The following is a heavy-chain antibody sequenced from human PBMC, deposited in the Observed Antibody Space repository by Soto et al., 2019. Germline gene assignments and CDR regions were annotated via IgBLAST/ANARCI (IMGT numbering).Heavy chain of an antibody. CDR2: IYYSGST. CDR3: ARVSLYCSGGSCYPQTTYYYYYMXV. V-gene: IGHV4-59*01. Sequence: PSETLSLTCTVSGGSISSYYWSWIRQPPGKGLEWIGYIYYSGSTNYNPSLKSRVTISVDTSKNQFSLKLSSVTAADTAVYYCARVSLYCSGGSCYPQTTYYYYYMXVWGKVTTVTVSS. D-gene: IGHD2-15*01. CDR1: GGSISSYY. J-gene: IGHJ6*03.